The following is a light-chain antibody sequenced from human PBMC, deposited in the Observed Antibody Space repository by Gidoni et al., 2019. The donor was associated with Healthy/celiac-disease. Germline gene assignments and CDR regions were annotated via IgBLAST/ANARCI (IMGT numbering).Light chain of an antibody. CDR3: QQTGKT. CDR1: QSVSSN. V-gene: IGKV3-15*01. CDR2: GAS. Sequence: EIVMTQSPATLSVSPGERATLSCRASQSVSSNLAWYQQKPGQAPRLLIYGASTRATGIPARFSGSGSGTEFTLTISSLQSEDFAVYYCQQTGKTFGGXTKVEIK. J-gene: IGKJ4*01.